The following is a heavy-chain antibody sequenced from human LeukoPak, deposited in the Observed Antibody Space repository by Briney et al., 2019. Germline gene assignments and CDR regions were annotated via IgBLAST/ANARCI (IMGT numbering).Heavy chain of an antibody. D-gene: IGHD1-1*01. CDR1: GYTFTSYG. V-gene: IGHV1-18*01. CDR3: WRDLKNWNDDNNWFDP. CDR2: ISAYNGDT. Sequence: GASVKVSCKASGYTFTSYGISWVRQAPGQGLEWMGWISAYNGDTNYAQKLQGRVTMTTDTSTSNAYMELRSLRSDDPAVFYCWRDLKNWNDDNNWFDPWGQGTQVTVSS. J-gene: IGHJ5*02.